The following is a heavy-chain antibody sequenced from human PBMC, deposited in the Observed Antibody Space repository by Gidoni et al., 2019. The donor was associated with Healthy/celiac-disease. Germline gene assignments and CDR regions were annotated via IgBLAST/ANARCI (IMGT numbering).Heavy chain of an antibody. Sequence: QVQLQQWGAGLLKPSEPLSLTCAVYGGSFGASYLCWIRQPPGKGLEWMGEINHSRSTNYNPSRNSRVTIAVDTSKNKFSLKLSSMTAADTAVYDCARVVVVPAAILVYYYYYYYMDVWGKGTTVTVSS. CDR2: INHSRST. V-gene: IGHV4-34*01. J-gene: IGHJ6*03. CDR3: ARVVVVPAAILVYYYYYYYMDV. CDR1: GGSFGASY. D-gene: IGHD2-2*02.